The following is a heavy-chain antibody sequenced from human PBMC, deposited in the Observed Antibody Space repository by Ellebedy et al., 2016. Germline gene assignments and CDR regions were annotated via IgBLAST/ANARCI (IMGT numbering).Heavy chain of an antibody. J-gene: IGHJ4*02. CDR3: ARENEWLALDY. V-gene: IGHV1-2*02. D-gene: IGHD6-19*01. CDR2: ISPASGGT. Sequence: ASVKVSCKATGYTFTGYYLCWVRQAPGQGLEWMGCISPASGGTNYLTQKFQGRVTMTRATSINTVYMELTNLTSDDTAVYYCARENEWLALDYWGQGTLVTVSS. CDR1: GYTFTGYY.